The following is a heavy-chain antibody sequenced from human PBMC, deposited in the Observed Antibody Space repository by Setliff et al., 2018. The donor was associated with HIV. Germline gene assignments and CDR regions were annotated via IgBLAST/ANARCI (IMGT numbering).Heavy chain of an antibody. Sequence: SETLSLTCAVSGYSISSGYYWGWIRQPPGKGLEWIGSIYHSGSTYYNPSLKSRVTISVDTSKNQFSLKLSSVTAADTAVFYCARGVHCTSTTCYPSFYFDYWGQGIMVTVSS. CDR2: IYHSGST. CDR3: ARGVHCTSTTCYPSFYFDY. V-gene: IGHV4-38-2*01. J-gene: IGHJ4*02. CDR1: GYSISSGYY. D-gene: IGHD2-2*01.